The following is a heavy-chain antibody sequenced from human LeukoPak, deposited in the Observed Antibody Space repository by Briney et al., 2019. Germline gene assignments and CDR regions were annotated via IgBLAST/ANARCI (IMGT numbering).Heavy chain of an antibody. J-gene: IGHJ3*02. CDR1: GGSISSSSYY. D-gene: IGHD4-23*01. CDR2: IYTSGST. Sequence: SETLSLTCTVSGGSISSSSYYWGWIRQPPGKGLEWIGSIYTSGSTNYNPSLKSRVTISVDTSKNQFSLKLSSVTAADTAVYYCARDRVTFDAFDIWGQGTMVTVSS. CDR3: ARDRVTFDAFDI. V-gene: IGHV4-39*07.